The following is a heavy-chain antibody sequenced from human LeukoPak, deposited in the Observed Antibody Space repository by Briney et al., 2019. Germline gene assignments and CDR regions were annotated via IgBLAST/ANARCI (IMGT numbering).Heavy chain of an antibody. V-gene: IGHV4-34*01. J-gene: IGHJ6*04. CDR1: GGSFSGYY. CDR3: ARGVLWFGELPAPRMDV. Sequence: KPSETLSLTCAVYGGSFSGYYWSWIRQPPGKGLEWSGEINHSGSTNYNPSLKSRVTISVDTSKNQFSLKLSSVTAADTAVYYCARGVLWFGELPAPRMDVWGKGTTVTVSS. D-gene: IGHD3-10*01. CDR2: INHSGST.